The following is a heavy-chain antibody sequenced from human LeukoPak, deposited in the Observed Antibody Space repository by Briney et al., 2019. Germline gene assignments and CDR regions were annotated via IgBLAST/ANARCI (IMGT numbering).Heavy chain of an antibody. CDR3: AKDLRGVRYYYMDV. D-gene: IGHD3-10*01. CDR1: GFTFSSYG. CDR2: IRYDGSNK. V-gene: IGHV3-30*02. Sequence: GSLRLSCAASGFTFSSYGMHWVRQAPGKGLEWAAFIRYDGSNKYYADSVKGRFTISRDNSKNTLYLQMSSLRAEDTAVYYCAKDLRGVRYYYMDVWGKGTTVTISS. J-gene: IGHJ6*03.